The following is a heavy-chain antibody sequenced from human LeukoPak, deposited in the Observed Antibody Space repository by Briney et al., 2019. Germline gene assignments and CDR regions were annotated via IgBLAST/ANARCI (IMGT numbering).Heavy chain of an antibody. Sequence: GGSLRLSCAASGFTVSSNYMSWVRQAPGKGLEWVSVIYSCGSTYYADSVKGRFTISRDNSKNTLYLQMNSLRAEDTAVYYCTRGLGEHGGVSDRWGQGTLVIVS. CDR2: IYSCGST. V-gene: IGHV3-66*03. J-gene: IGHJ5*02. D-gene: IGHD3-16*01. CDR3: TRGLGEHGGVSDR. CDR1: GFTVSSNY.